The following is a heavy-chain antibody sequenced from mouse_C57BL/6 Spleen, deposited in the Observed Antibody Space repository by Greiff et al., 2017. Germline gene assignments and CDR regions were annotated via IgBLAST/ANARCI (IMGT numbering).Heavy chain of an antibody. V-gene: IGHV1-69*01. CDR3: ARRYYGSSYGAMDY. J-gene: IGHJ4*01. CDR2: IYPSDSYT. CDR1: GYTFTSYW. D-gene: IGHD1-1*01. Sequence: QVQLKESGAELVMPGASVKLSCKASGYTFTSYWMHWVKQRPGQGLEWIGEIYPSDSYTNYNQKFKGKSTLTVDKSSSTAYMQLSSLTSEDSAVYYSARRYYGSSYGAMDYWGQGTSVTVSS.